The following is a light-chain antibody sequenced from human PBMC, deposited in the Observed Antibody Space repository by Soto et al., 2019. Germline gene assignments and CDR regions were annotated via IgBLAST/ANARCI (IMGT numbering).Light chain of an antibody. CDR2: EVS. V-gene: IGLV2-18*01. CDR1: STDFVGYNR. J-gene: IGLJ1*01. CDR3: SLYTRETAYV. Sequence: QSVLTQPPSVSGSPGQSVTISCAGTSTDFVGYNRVSWYQQPPGTAPKLMIYEVSKRPSGLPDRFSGSKSGNTASLTISGLPVADEADYYCSLYTRETAYVFGTGTKVTVL.